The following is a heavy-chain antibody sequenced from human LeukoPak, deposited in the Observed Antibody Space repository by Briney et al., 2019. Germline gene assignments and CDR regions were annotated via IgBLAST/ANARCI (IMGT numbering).Heavy chain of an antibody. Sequence: PGGSLRLSCAVSGFTFSDYYMGWIRQAPGKGLECVSYISGSGRTIYYADSVKGRFTISRDNAKNSLYLQMNSLRAEDTAVYYCAREYCTNGVCYIEGLGLIDYWGQGTLVTVSS. CDR1: GFTFSDYY. D-gene: IGHD2-8*01. CDR2: ISGSGRTI. V-gene: IGHV3-11*04. J-gene: IGHJ4*02. CDR3: AREYCTNGVCYIEGLGLIDY.